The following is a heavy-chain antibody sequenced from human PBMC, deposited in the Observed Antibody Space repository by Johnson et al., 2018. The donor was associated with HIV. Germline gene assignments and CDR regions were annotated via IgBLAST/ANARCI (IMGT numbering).Heavy chain of an antibody. Sequence: MLLVESGGGLVQPGGSLRLSCAASGFTFSSYAMSWVRQAPGKGLEWVSAISGSGGSTYYADSVKGRFTISRDNAKNSLYLLIDSLRTEDTALYYCAKDMAYGDYLFRNAFDVWGQGTMVTVSS. CDR2: ISGSGGST. V-gene: IGHV3-23*04. CDR1: GFTFSSYA. D-gene: IGHD4-17*01. J-gene: IGHJ3*01. CDR3: AKDMAYGDYLFRNAFDV.